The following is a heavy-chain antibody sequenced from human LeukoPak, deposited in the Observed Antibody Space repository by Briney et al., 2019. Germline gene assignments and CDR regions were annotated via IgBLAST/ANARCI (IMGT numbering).Heavy chain of an antibody. CDR2: IYTSGST. Sequence: SETLSLTCTVSGGSISSYYWSWIRQPAGKGLEWIGRIYTSGSTNYNPSLKSRVTMSVDTSKYQFSLKLSSVTAADTAVYYCARDSTVTTSYYYYGMDVWGQGTTVTVSS. V-gene: IGHV4-4*07. CDR1: GGSISSYY. CDR3: ARDSTVTTSYYYYGMDV. D-gene: IGHD4-4*01. J-gene: IGHJ6*02.